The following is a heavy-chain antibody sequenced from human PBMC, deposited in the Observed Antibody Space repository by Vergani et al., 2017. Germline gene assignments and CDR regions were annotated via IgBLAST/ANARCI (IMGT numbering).Heavy chain of an antibody. V-gene: IGHV4-34*01. D-gene: IGHD2-15*01. CDR2: INHSGST. CDR1: GGSFSGYY. CDR3: VIVVVVAATSEYFQH. Sequence: QVQLQQWGAGLLKPSENLSLTCAVYGGSFSGYYWSWIRQPPGKGLEWIGEINHSGSTNYNPSLKSRVTISVDTSKNQFSLKLSSVTAADTAVYYCVIVVVVAATSEYFQHWGQGTLVTVSS. J-gene: IGHJ1*01.